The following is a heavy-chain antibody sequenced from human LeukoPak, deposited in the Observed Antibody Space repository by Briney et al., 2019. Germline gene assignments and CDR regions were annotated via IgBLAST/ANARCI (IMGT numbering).Heavy chain of an antibody. CDR2: IYYTGST. V-gene: IGHV4-59*01. CDR3: ARVDHGTGTYTKPYYCYYMDV. CDR1: GFTFSTYA. J-gene: IGHJ6*03. Sequence: PGGSLRLSCAASGFTFSTYAMSWVRQSPEKGVEWIGYIYYTGSTNYNPSLRSRVTISVDTSKNQFSLKVTSVTAADTAVYYCARVDHGTGTYTKPYYCYYMDVWGKGTTVILSS. D-gene: IGHD3-10*01.